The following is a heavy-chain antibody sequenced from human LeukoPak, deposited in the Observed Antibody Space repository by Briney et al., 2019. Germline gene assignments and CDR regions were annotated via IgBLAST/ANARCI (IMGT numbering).Heavy chain of an antibody. CDR1: GYSFTSYW. Sequence: GESLKISCKGSGYSFTSYWIGWVRQMPGKGLEWMGIIYPGDSDTRYSPSFQGQVTISADKSISTAYLRWSSLKASDTAMYYCARSVTHSYYYYYGMDVWGQGTTVTVSS. D-gene: IGHD4-17*01. CDR3: ARSVTHSYYYYYGMDV. V-gene: IGHV5-51*01. CDR2: IYPGDSDT. J-gene: IGHJ6*02.